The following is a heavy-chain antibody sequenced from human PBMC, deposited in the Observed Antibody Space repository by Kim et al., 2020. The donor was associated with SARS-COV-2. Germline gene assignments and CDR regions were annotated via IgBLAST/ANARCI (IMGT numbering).Heavy chain of an antibody. Sequence: LSLTCAASGFTFDDYAMHWVRQAPGKGLEWVSGISWNSGSIGYADSVKGRFTISRDNAKNSLYLQMNSLRAEDTALYYCAKDKGQWLVLYYFDYWGQGTLVTVSS. CDR2: ISWNSGSI. CDR1: GFTFDDYA. V-gene: IGHV3-9*01. D-gene: IGHD6-19*01. CDR3: AKDKGQWLVLYYFDY. J-gene: IGHJ4*02.